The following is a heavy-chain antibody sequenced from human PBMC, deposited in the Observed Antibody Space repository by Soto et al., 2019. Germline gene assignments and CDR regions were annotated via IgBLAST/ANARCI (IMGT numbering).Heavy chain of an antibody. J-gene: IGHJ4*02. CDR1: GFTFSSYW. CDR2: IDSDGSGT. Sequence: GGSLRLSCVASGFTFSSYWMHWVRQTPGKGLMWVSRIDSDGSGTVYADSVKGRFTISRDNAKRTLYLQMNSLRAEDTAVYYCASPYDDSSGFFDYWGQGTLVTVSS. D-gene: IGHD3-22*01. V-gene: IGHV3-74*01. CDR3: ASPYDDSSGFFDY.